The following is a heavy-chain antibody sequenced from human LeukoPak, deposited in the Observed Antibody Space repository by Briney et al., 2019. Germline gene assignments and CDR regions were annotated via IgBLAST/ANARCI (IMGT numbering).Heavy chain of an antibody. CDR1: GYSISSGYY. CDR2: IYPTGST. J-gene: IGHJ5*02. V-gene: IGHV4-38-2*02. CDR3: ARAYSSSWYWNWFDP. Sequence: PSETLSLSCTVSGYSISSGYYWGWIRQPPGKGLEWIGNIYPTGSTYYNPSLKSRVTISVDTSKNQFSLKVSSVSAADTAVYYCARAYSSSWYWNWFDPWGQGTLVTVSS. D-gene: IGHD6-13*01.